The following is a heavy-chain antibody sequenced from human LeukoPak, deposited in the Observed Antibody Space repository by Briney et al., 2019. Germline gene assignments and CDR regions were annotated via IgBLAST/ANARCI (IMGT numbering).Heavy chain of an antibody. CDR1: GGSISSGGYY. Sequence: SSETLSLTCTVSGGSISSGGYYWSWIRQHPGKGLEWIGYIYYIGSTYYNPSLKSRVTISVDTSKNQFSLKLSSVTAADTAVYYCARDQGTIFGVWGQGTTVTVSS. CDR2: IYYIGST. V-gene: IGHV4-31*03. CDR3: ARDQGTIFGV. D-gene: IGHD3-3*01. J-gene: IGHJ6*02.